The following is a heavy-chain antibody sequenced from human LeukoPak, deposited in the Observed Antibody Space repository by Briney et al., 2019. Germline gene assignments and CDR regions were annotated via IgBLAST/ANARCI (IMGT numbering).Heavy chain of an antibody. CDR3: AGQGRLDAFDI. J-gene: IGHJ3*02. D-gene: IGHD3-22*01. V-gene: IGHV4-59*01. CDR1: GGSISSYY. Sequence: SETLSLTCTVSGGSISSYYWSWIRQPPGKGLEWIGYIYYSGSTNYNPSLKSRVTISVDTSKNQFSLKLSSVTAADTAVYYCAGQGRLDAFDIWGQGTMVTVSS. CDR2: IYYSGST.